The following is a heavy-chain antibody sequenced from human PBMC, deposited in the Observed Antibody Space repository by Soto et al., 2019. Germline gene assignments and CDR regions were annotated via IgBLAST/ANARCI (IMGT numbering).Heavy chain of an antibody. D-gene: IGHD6-6*01. CDR2: IYYSGST. CDR1: GGSISSGDYY. V-gene: IGHV4-30-4*01. CDR3: ARGRRGGIAARLYYFDY. J-gene: IGHJ4*02. Sequence: SSETLSLTCTVSGGSISSGDYYWSWIRQPPGKGLEWIGYIYYSGSTYYNPSLKSRVTISVDTSKNQFSLKLSSVTAADTAVYYCARGRRGGIAARLYYFDYWGQGTLVTVSS.